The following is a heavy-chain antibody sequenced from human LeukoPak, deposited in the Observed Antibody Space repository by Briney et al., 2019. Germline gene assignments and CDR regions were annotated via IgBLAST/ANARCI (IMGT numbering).Heavy chain of an antibody. J-gene: IGHJ4*02. V-gene: IGHV3-48*01. D-gene: IGHD2-15*01. CDR3: AREGSGYCSGGSCYSDY. Sequence: GGSLRLSCVVSGFTFSSYTMNWVRQAPGKGLEWVSYISSSSSTIYYADSVEGRFTISRDNAKNSLYLQMNSLRAEDTAVYYCAREGSGYCSGGSCYSDYWGQGTLVTVSS. CDR2: ISSSSSTI. CDR1: GFTFSSYT.